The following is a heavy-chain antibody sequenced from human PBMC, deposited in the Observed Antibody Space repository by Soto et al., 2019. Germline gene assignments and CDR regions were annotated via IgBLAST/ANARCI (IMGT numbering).Heavy chain of an antibody. Sequence: SETLSLTCTVSGGSVSSGSYYWSWIRQPPGKGLEWIGYIYYSGSTNYNPSLKSRVTISVDTSKNQFSLKLSSVTAADTAVYYCARDLGAGTFTETWGQGTLVTVSS. CDR3: ARDLGAGTFTET. V-gene: IGHV4-61*01. J-gene: IGHJ5*02. CDR2: IYYSGST. D-gene: IGHD6-13*01. CDR1: GGSVSSGSYY.